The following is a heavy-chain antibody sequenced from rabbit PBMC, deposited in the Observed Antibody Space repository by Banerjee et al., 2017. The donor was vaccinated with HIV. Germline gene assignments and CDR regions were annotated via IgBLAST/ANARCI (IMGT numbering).Heavy chain of an antibody. J-gene: IGHJ4*01. CDR3: ARDGPGNTDCWYFGL. V-gene: IGHV1S40*01. CDR1: GFSFTNTAY. CDR2: IDSGSSGTT. Sequence: QSLEESGGDLVKPGASLTLTCTASGFSFTNTAYMCWVRQAPGKGLEWIACIDSGSSGTTYYASWAKGRFTISKTSSTTVTLQMTSLTAADTATYFCARDGPGNTDCWYFGLWGPGTLVTVS. D-gene: IGHD3-1*01.